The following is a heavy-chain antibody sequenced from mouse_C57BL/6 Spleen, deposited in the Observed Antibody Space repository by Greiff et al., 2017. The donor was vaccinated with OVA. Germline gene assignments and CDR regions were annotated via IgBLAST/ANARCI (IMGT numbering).Heavy chain of an antibody. CDR3: ARKIYDGYYDYAMDY. CDR2: IYPRSGTT. D-gene: IGHD2-3*01. J-gene: IGHJ4*01. Sequence: VQLQQSGAELARPGASVKLSCKASGYTFTSYGISWVKQRPGQGLEWIGEIYPRSGTTYYNEKFKGKATLTADKSSSTAYMELRSLTSEDSAVYFCARKIYDGYYDYAMDYWGQGTSVTVSS. V-gene: IGHV1-81*01. CDR1: GYTFTSYG.